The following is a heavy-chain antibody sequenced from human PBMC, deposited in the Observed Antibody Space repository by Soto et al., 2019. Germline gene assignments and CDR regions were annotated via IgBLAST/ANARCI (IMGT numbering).Heavy chain of an antibody. Sequence: QVQLVQSGAEVKKPGASVKVSCKASGYTFTSYDINWVRQATGQGLEWMGWMNPNSGNTGYAQKFQGRVTMTRNTSISTAYMELSSLRSDATAVHYFARAVTTLIYFPYAFDIWGQGTMVTVSS. J-gene: IGHJ3*02. CDR3: ARAVTTLIYFPYAFDI. CDR2: MNPNSGNT. D-gene: IGHD4-17*01. V-gene: IGHV1-8*01. CDR1: GYTFTSYD.